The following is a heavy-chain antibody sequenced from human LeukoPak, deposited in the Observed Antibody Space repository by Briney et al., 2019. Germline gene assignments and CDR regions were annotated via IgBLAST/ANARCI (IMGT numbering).Heavy chain of an antibody. CDR2: ISYIGST. CDR1: GGSLNRHY. CDR3: AGDQLALNALNI. Sequence: PSETLSLTCTASGGSLNRHYGSWIRQPPGKGLEWLGYISYIGSTNYSPSLKIRVTISVDTSKNQFSLRLSSVTAADTAVYFCAGDQLALNALNIWGQGTMVSVSS. V-gene: IGHV4-59*11. D-gene: IGHD1-1*01. J-gene: IGHJ3*02.